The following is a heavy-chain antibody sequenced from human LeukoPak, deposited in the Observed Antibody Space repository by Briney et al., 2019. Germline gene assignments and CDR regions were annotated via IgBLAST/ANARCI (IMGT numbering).Heavy chain of an antibody. Sequence: PGGSLRLSCAASGFPFSSHNMNWVRQAPGKGLEWVSYITSSCNYIYYADSVKGRFTISRDNAKNSLYLQMNSLRAEDTAVYYCARAIFSSGWYLVDYWGQGTLVTVSS. J-gene: IGHJ4*02. CDR1: GFPFSSHN. CDR2: ITSSCNYI. CDR3: ARAIFSSGWYLVDY. V-gene: IGHV3-21*01. D-gene: IGHD6-19*01.